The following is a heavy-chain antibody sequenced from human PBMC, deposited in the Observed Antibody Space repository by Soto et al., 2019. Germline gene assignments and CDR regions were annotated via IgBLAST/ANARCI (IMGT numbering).Heavy chain of an antibody. V-gene: IGHV4-39*01. CDR3: ARHIGEGYFDY. CDR1: GDSISSSTYF. D-gene: IGHD3-10*01. CDR2: IYYCGST. Sequence: QLQLQESGPGLVKPSETLSLTCTVSGDSISSSTYFWGWVRQPPGTGLEWIGSIYYCGSTYYNPSLKRRVNIFVDTPQYHCSPKHSSVTAADTAVYYCARHIGEGYFDYWGQGTLVTVSS. J-gene: IGHJ4*02.